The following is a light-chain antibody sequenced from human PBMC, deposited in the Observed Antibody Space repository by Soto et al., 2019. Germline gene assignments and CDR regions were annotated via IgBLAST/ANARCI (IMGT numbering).Light chain of an antibody. CDR1: QSISRF. J-gene: IGKJ3*01. Sequence: DIQMTQSPSSLSASVGDRVPITCRASQSISRFLNWYQQKPGKAPKLLIYAASSLQSGVPSRYSVSLSGTHLTLTISRIQPEDFASYYCQQSYSNPYAFGPGTDVDIK. V-gene: IGKV1-39*01. CDR2: AAS. CDR3: QQSYSNPYA.